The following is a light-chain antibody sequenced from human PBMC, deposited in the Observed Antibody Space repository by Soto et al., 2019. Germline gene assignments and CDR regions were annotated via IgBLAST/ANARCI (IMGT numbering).Light chain of an antibody. Sequence: QSALTQPASVSGSPGQSITISCTGTSSDVGAYNYISWYQQHPGKAPKLMIYEVSNRPSGVSTRFSGSKSGNTASLTISGLRAEDEGDYYCSTYINSITFVIFGGGTKVTVL. V-gene: IGLV2-14*01. CDR3: STYINSITFVI. CDR2: EVS. CDR1: SSDVGAYNY. J-gene: IGLJ2*01.